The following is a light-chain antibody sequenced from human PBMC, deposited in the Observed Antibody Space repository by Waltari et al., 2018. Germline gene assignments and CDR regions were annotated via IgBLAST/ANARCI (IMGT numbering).Light chain of an antibody. CDR1: KSISSW. V-gene: IGKV1-5*03. J-gene: IGKJ1*01. CDR3: QQYNSYSRT. Sequence: DIQMTQSPSTLSASVGARVTITCRASKSISSWLAWYQQKPGKAPKRLIYKASSLESGVPSRFSGSGSGTEVTLTISSLQPDDFATYYCQQYNSYSRTFGQGTKVEIK. CDR2: KAS.